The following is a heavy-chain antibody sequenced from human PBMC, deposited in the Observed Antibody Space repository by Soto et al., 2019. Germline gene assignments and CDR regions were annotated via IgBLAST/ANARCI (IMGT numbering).Heavy chain of an antibody. CDR3: ARCLKQWLGEGRYYFDY. J-gene: IGHJ4*02. V-gene: IGHV4-39*01. CDR2: IYYSGST. Sequence: QLQLQESGPGLVKPSETLSLTCTVSGGSISSSSYYWGWIRQPPGKGLEWIGSIYYSGSTYYNPSLKSRVTISVDTSKNQFSLKLSSVTAADTAMYYCARCLKQWLGEGRYYFDYWGQGTLVTVSS. CDR1: GGSISSSSYY. D-gene: IGHD6-19*01.